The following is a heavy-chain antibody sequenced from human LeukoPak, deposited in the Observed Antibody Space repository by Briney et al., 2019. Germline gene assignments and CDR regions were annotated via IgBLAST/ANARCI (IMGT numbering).Heavy chain of an antibody. V-gene: IGHV4-39*07. CDR2: ISYSGST. CDR3: ARQGLEVATKGNYYYMDV. Sequence: SQTLSLTCTVSGGSIRSSTYYWGWIRQPPGKGLEWIGSISYSGSTYYNPSLKSRVTISVDTSKNQFSLKLPSVTAADTAVYYCARQGLEVATKGNYYYMDVWGKGTTVTISS. CDR1: GGSIRSSTYY. D-gene: IGHD5-12*01. J-gene: IGHJ6*03.